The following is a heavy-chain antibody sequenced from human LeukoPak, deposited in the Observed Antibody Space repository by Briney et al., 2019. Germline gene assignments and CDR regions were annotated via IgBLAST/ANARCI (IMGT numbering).Heavy chain of an antibody. D-gene: IGHD6-13*01. Sequence: GGSLRLSCAASAFTFRSFGMQWVRQAPGKGLEWVAFISSDGGNVYYADSVSGRFSISRDNFKATLYLQMNSLRPEDTAVYYCAKGQQGHMWLDNWGQGTLVIVSS. CDR1: AFTFRSFG. V-gene: IGHV3-30*18. J-gene: IGHJ4*02. CDR3: AKGQQGHMWLDN. CDR2: ISSDGGNV.